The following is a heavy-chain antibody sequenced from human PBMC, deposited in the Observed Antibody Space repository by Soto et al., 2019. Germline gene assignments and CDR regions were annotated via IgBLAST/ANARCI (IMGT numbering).Heavy chain of an antibody. CDR2: SSGSGEST. CDR3: AKDRWNYDYFDF. Sequence: GGSLRLSCAASGFTFSSCAMNWVRQAPGKGLEWVSTSSGSGESTYYADSVKGRFTISRDNSKSTLYLQMNSLRAEDTAVYYCAKDRWNYDYFDFWGQGTLVTVSS. CDR1: GFTFSSCA. V-gene: IGHV3-23*01. J-gene: IGHJ4*02. D-gene: IGHD1-7*01.